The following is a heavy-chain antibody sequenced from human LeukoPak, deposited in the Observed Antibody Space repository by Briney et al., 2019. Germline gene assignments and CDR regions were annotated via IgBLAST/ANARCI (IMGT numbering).Heavy chain of an antibody. CDR3: ASFHYYGSGAYYLSY. J-gene: IGHJ4*02. D-gene: IGHD3-10*01. CDR2: IGDSGATT. V-gene: IGHV3-23*01. CDR1: GFTFSSYW. Sequence: GGSLRLSCAASGFTFSSYWMHWVRQAPGKGLEWVSDIGDSGATTYYADSVKGRFTISRDNSKNTLYLQMSSLRAEDTAVYFCASFHYYGSGAYYLSYWGQGTLVTVSS.